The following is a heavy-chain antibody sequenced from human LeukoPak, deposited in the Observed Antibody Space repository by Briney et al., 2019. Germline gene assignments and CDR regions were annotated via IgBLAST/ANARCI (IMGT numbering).Heavy chain of an antibody. D-gene: IGHD6-6*01. J-gene: IGHJ6*03. CDR1: GYTFTSYD. CDR2: MNPNSGNT. Sequence: ASVKVSCKASGYTFTSYDINWVRQATGQGLEWMGWMNPNSGNTDYPQKFQGRVTMTRNTSISTAYMELSSLRSEDTAVYYCARVGEIAARKRYYYYYMDVWGKGTTVTVSS. CDR3: ARVGEIAARKRYYYYYMDV. V-gene: IGHV1-8*01.